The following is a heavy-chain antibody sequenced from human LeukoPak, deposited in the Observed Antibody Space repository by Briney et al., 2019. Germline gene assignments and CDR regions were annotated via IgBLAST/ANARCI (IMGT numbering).Heavy chain of an antibody. CDR2: INGHARPT. CDR1: AFTFSTYW. V-gene: IGHV3-74*03. D-gene: IGHD3-10*01. J-gene: IGHJ4*02. Sequence: GGSLRLPCTASAFTFSTYWINRVSHRPGKGLLGVAPINGHARPTTPADSVKGRFPMSRDNAKNTAYLQMHSLRDEDTAVYFCARDYAGSPDYWGQGTLVTVS. CDR3: ARDYAGSPDY.